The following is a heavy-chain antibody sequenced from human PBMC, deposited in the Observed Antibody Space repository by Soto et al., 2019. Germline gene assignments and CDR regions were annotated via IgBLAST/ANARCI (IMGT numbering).Heavy chain of an antibody. V-gene: IGHV3-74*01. CDR2: SNSDGSIT. Sequence: GALRVSCAASGCTFSSNGMHWVRHAPGKGLVWDSRSNSDGSITSYADSVKGQFTISRDNAKNTLYLQMNSLRAEDTAVYYCARGSSSWYVSFDYWGQGILVTVSS. CDR1: GCTFSSNG. J-gene: IGHJ4*02. CDR3: ARGSSSWYVSFDY. D-gene: IGHD6-13*01.